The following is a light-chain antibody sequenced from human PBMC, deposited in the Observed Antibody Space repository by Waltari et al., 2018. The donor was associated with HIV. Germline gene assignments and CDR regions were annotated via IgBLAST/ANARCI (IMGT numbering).Light chain of an antibody. CDR3: QQSYSTPFT. CDR1: QSISSY. J-gene: IGKJ3*01. Sequence: DIQMTQSPSSLSASVGDRVTITCRESQSISSYLNWYQQKPGKAPKRLIYAASSLQSGVPSRFSGSGSGTDFTLTISSLQPEDFATYYCQQSYSTPFTFGPGTKVDIK. V-gene: IGKV1-39*01. CDR2: AAS.